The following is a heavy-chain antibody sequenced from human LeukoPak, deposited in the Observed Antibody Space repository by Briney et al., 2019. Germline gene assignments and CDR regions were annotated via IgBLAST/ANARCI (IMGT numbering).Heavy chain of an antibody. CDR1: GFTFSSYS. D-gene: IGHD2-21*01. V-gene: IGHV3-21*06. CDR3: TTETYYRLDY. Sequence: GGSLRLSCAASGFTFSSYSMNWVRQAPGKGLEWVSSISSSSSYTNYADSVKGRFTISRDNAKNSLYLQMNSLRAEDTAVYYCTTETYYRLDYWGQGTLVTVSS. J-gene: IGHJ4*02. CDR2: ISSSSSYT.